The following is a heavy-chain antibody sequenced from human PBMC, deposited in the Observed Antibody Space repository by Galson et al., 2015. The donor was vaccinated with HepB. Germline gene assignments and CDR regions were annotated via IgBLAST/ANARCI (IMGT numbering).Heavy chain of an antibody. CDR1: GYTFTGYY. CDR3: ARDQVYYYYMDV. V-gene: IGHV1-2*06. Sequence: SVKVSCKASGYTFTGYYMHWVRQAPGQGLEWMGRINPNSGGTNYAQKFQGRVTMTRDTSISTAYMELSRLRSDDTAVYYCARDQVYYYYMDVWGKGTTVTVSS. CDR2: INPNSGGT. J-gene: IGHJ6*03.